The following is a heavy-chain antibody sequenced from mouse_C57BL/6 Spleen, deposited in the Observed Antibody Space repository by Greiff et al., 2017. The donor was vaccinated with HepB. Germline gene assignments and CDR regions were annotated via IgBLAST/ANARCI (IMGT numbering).Heavy chain of an antibody. CDR2: INPNNGGT. V-gene: IGHV1-22*01. CDR3: ARRKYGNSFYAMDY. CDR1: GYTFTDYN. J-gene: IGHJ4*01. Sequence: EVQLQQSGPELVKPGASVKMSCKASGYTFTDYNMHWVKQSHGKSLEWIGYINPNNGGTSYNQKFKGKATLTVNKSSITAYMELRSLTPEDSAVYYCARRKYGNSFYAMDYWGQGTSVTVSS. D-gene: IGHD2-1*01.